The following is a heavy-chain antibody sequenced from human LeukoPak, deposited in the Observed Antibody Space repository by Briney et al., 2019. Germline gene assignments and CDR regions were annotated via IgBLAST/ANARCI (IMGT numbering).Heavy chain of an antibody. CDR2: ISSSSSTI. CDR1: GFTFSSYS. D-gene: IGHD6-13*01. V-gene: IGHV3-48*01. Sequence: GGSLRLSCAASGFTFSSYSMNWVRQAPGKGLEWVSYISSSSSTIYYADSVKGRFTISRGNAKNSLYLQMNSLRAEDTAVYYCARPRPLAAAGISSYCYYYYMDVWGKGTTVTVSS. J-gene: IGHJ6*03. CDR3: ARPRPLAAAGISSYCYYYYMDV.